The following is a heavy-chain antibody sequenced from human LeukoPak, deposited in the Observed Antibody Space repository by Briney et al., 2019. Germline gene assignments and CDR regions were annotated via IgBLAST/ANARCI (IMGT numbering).Heavy chain of an antibody. J-gene: IGHJ4*02. CDR1: GGSFSGYY. V-gene: IGHV4-34*01. Sequence: SETLSLTCAVYGGSFSGYYWSWIRQPPGKWLEWIGEINHSGSTNYNPSLKSRVTISVDTSKNQFSLKLSSVTAADTAVYYCARGTPFHSMFLWGQGTLVTVSS. CDR3: ARGTPFHSMFL. D-gene: IGHD3-10*02. CDR2: INHSGST.